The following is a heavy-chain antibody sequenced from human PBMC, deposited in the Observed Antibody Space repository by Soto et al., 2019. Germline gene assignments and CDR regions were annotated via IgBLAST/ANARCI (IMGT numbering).Heavy chain of an antibody. J-gene: IGHJ4*02. CDR3: ARGNWKNGYFDY. Sequence: QVQLVESGGGVVQPGRSLRLSCAASGFTLSNYGMNWVRQAPGKGLEWVAVIWYDGSYKYDVDSVKGRFSIFRDTSKNTVYLQMNSLRGGDTAVYYCARGNWKNGYFDYWGQGTLVTVSS. CDR1: GFTLSNYG. V-gene: IGHV3-33*01. D-gene: IGHD1-1*01. CDR2: IWYDGSYK.